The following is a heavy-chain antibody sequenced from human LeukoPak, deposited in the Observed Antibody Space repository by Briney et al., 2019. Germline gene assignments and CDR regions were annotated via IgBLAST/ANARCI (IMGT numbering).Heavy chain of an antibody. CDR3: AKDGGYCSSTSCYFSWDYYYYMDV. J-gene: IGHJ6*03. CDR1: GFTFSSYA. D-gene: IGHD2-2*01. CDR2: ISGSGGST. Sequence: GGSLRLSCAASGFTFSSYAMSWVRQAPGKGLEWVSAISGSGGSTYYADSVKGRFTISRDNSKNTLYLQMNSLRAEDTAVYYCAKDGGYCSSTSCYFSWDYYYYMDVWGKGTTVTVSS. V-gene: IGHV3-23*01.